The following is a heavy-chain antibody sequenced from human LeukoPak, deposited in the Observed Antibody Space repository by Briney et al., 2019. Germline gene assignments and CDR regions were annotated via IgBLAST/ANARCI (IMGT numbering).Heavy chain of an antibody. J-gene: IGHJ4*02. V-gene: IGHV4-39*07. D-gene: IGHD2-8*01. CDR2: INHSGST. CDR1: GGSISSSSYY. CDR3: ARGRSNGWFY. Sequence: SETLSLTCTVSGGSISSSSYYWSWISQPPGKGLEWIGEINHSGSTNYNPSLKSRVTISVDTSKNQFSLKLSSVTAADTAVYYCARGRSNGWFYWGQGTLVTVSS.